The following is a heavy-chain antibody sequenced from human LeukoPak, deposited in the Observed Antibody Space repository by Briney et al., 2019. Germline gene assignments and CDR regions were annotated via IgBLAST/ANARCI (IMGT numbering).Heavy chain of an antibody. V-gene: IGHV3-23*01. CDR3: AKGRGGSYGYFDY. CDR1: GFTFSTYA. Sequence: GGSLRLSCAASGFTFSTYAMSWVRQAPGKGLEWVSTISGSGGSTYYADSVKGRFTMSRDNSKNTLYLQMNSLRAEDTAVYYFAKGRGGSYGYFDYWGQGTLVTVSS. CDR2: ISGSGGST. J-gene: IGHJ4*02. D-gene: IGHD1-26*01.